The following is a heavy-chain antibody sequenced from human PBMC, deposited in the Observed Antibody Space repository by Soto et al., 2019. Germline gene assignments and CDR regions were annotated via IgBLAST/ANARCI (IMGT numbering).Heavy chain of an antibody. CDR2: INPDGSGE. V-gene: IGHV3-7*01. J-gene: IGHJ4*02. Sequence: GGSLRLSCSASGFTFSSYAMHWVRQAPGKGLEWVANINPDGSGEYYLDSVKGRFTISRDNAKNSVYLQMNSLVGDDTAVYYCARENWFFDYWGQGTPVTVSS. CDR3: ARENWFFDY. D-gene: IGHD3-10*01. CDR1: GFTFSSYA.